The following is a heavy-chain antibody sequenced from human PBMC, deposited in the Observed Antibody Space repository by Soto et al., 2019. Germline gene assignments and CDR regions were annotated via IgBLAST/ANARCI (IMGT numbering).Heavy chain of an antibody. CDR1: GGSIRSGGYY. CDR3: ARGAGLWFGELFPRWFDP. CDR2: IYYSGST. D-gene: IGHD3-10*01. V-gene: IGHV4-31*03. J-gene: IGHJ5*02. Sequence: QVQLQESGPGLVKPSQNLSLTCTVSGGSIRSGGYYWSWIRQHPGKVLEWIGYIYYSGSTYYNPSLKSRVTISVDTSKNQFSLKLSSVTAADTAVYYCARGAGLWFGELFPRWFDPWGQGTLVTVSS.